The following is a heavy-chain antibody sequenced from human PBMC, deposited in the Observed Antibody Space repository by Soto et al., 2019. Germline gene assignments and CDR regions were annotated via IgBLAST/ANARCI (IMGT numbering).Heavy chain of an antibody. CDR3: ARTRGGDSGYDGRFDY. CDR1: GGSISSGGYF. CDR2: IYYSGST. Sequence: QVQLQESGPGLVKPSQTLSLTCTVSGGSISSGGYFWTWIRQHPGKGLEWIGYIYYSGSTYYNPSLKSRVTKLVDMSKNQFSLKVSSVTAADTAVYYCARTRGGDSGYDGRFDYWGQGTLVTVSS. J-gene: IGHJ4*02. D-gene: IGHD5-12*01. V-gene: IGHV4-31*03.